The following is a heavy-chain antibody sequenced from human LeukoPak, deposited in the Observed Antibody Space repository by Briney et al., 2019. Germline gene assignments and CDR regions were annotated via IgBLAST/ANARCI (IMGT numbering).Heavy chain of an antibody. V-gene: IGHV4-39*01. CDR1: GGSISISSYY. CDR3: ARHDYSNPIREIDY. J-gene: IGHJ4*02. CDR2: IYYSGST. Sequence: PSETLSLTCTVSGGSISISSYYWGWIRQPPGTGLEWIGSIYYSGSTYYNPSLKSRVTISVDTSKNQFSLKLSSVTAADTAVYYCARHDYSNPIREIDYWGQGTLVTVSS. D-gene: IGHD4-11*01.